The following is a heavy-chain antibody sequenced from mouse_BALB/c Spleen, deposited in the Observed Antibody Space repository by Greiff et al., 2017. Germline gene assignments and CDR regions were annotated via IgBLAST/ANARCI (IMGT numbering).Heavy chain of an antibody. CDR2: IYPGGGYT. Sequence: VKLQESGAELVRPGTSVKISCKASGYTFTNYWLGWVKQRPGHGLEWIGDIYPGGGYTNYNEKFKGKATLTADTSSSTAYMQLSSLTSEDSAVYFCAREGYRYDVGYFDVWGAGTTVTVSS. J-gene: IGHJ1*01. D-gene: IGHD2-14*01. CDR1: GYTFTNYW. V-gene: IGHV1-63*02. CDR3: AREGYRYDVGYFDV.